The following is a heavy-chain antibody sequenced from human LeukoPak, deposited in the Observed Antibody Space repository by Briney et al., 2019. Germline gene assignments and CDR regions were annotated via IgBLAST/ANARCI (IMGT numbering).Heavy chain of an antibody. J-gene: IGHJ4*02. CDR2: LSYDGSNK. CDR3: ARDLSLEAVDYHAFDY. D-gene: IGHD3/OR15-3a*01. Sequence: TGGSLRLSCAASGFTFCSYAMQWVRQAPGRGLEWVAVLSYDGSNKYYADSVKGRFTISRDNSKNTLYLQMNSRRAEDTAVYYCARDLSLEAVDYHAFDYWGQGTLVTVSS. CDR1: GFTFCSYA. V-gene: IGHV3-30-3*01.